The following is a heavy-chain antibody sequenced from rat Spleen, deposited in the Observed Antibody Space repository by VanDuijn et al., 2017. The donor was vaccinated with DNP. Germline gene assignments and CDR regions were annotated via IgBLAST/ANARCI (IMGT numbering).Heavy chain of an antibody. CDR2: IGSDAYAP. D-gene: IGHD4-3*01. V-gene: IGHV5-22*01. CDR1: RFSFSDYY. CDR3: VRWNSGHFDY. J-gene: IGHJ3*01. Sequence: EVQLVESGGGLVQPGRSLKLSCAPSRFSFSDYYMAWVRQAPTKGLEWVAYIGSDAYAPYYGDSVKGRFTISRDNAKSTLYLQMNSLRSEDMATYYCVRWNSGHFDYWGQGTLVTVSS.